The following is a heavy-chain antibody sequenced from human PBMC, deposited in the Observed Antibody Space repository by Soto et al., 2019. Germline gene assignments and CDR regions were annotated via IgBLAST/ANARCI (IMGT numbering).Heavy chain of an antibody. CDR1: GGSLISYC. J-gene: IGHJ3*02. V-gene: IGHV4-59*01. CDR2: SHYSGNT. Sequence: SETLSLTCTVSGGSLISYCLTWIRQSPGKGLQWIGYSHYSGNTNYNPSLKSRVTMSVDTYKNQFSLILDAVTAAYTAVYYCERMNQLAPKRNALDIWGQGTMVTVSS. D-gene: IGHD1-1*01. CDR3: ERMNQLAPKRNALDI.